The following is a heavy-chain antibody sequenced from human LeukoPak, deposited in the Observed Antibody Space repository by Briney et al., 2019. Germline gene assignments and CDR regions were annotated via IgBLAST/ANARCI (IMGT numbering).Heavy chain of an antibody. J-gene: IGHJ6*02. CDR3: ARHIVVVVAATLSYGMDV. D-gene: IGHD2-15*01. CDR2: INPNSGGT. Sequence: ASVKVSCKASGYTFTGYYMHWVRQAPGQGLEWMGWINPNSGGTNYAQKFQGRVTMTRDTSISTAYMELSSLRSEDTAVYYCARHIVVVVAATLSYGMDVWSQGTTVTVSS. V-gene: IGHV1-2*02. CDR1: GYTFTGYY.